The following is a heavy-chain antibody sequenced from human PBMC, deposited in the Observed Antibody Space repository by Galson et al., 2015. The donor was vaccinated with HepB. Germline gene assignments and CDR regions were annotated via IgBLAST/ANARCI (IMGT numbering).Heavy chain of an antibody. CDR3: ARHITMIVVVPDPAFDY. V-gene: IGHV5-51*01. Sequence: KVSCKGSGYSFTTYRIAWLRQMPGKGLEWMGIIYPGDSDTRYSPSFQGQVTISTDKSISTAYLQWSSLKASGTAMYYCARHITMIVVVPDPAFDYWGQGTLVTVSS. CDR1: GYSFTTYR. D-gene: IGHD3-22*01. CDR2: IYPGDSDT. J-gene: IGHJ4*02.